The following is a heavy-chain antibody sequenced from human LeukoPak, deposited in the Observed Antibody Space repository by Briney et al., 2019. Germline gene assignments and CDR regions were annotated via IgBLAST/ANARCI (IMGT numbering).Heavy chain of an antibody. CDR2: IYPGDSDT. CDR1: GYSFTSYW. V-gene: IGHV5-51*01. CDR3: ARRVVNNRNWYFNL. D-gene: IGHD4-23*01. J-gene: IGHJ2*01. Sequence: GESLKIPCKGSGYSFTSYWIGWVRQMPGKGLEWMGIIYPGDSDTRYSPSLQGQVTISADKSINTAYLQWSSLKASDTAMYYCARRVVNNRNWYFNLWGRGTLVTVSS.